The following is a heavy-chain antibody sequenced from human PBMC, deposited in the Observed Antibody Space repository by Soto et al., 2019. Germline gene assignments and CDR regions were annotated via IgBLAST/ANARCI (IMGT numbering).Heavy chain of an antibody. D-gene: IGHD4-17*01. CDR1: GFTFYSYG. Sequence: QVQLVESGGGVVQPGRSLRLSCAASGFTFYSYGMHWVRQAPGKGLEWVAVIWYDGSEIYYAESVKGRFTISRDNSKNTLYLQMNSLRAEDTAVYYCARGAPTDYGDCDHWGQETLVTVSS. CDR3: ARGAPTDYGDCDH. CDR2: IWYDGSEI. J-gene: IGHJ4*02. V-gene: IGHV3-33*01.